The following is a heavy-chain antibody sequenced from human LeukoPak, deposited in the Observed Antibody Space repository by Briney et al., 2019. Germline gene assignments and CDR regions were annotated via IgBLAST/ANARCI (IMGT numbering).Heavy chain of an antibody. CDR3: AKGVLSSSPAHFDY. V-gene: IGHV3-74*01. Sequence: GGSLRLSCAASGFTFTTYWMHWVRQAPGKGLVWVSHVNSDGSITSYADSVKGRFTISRDNSKNTLYLQMNSLRAEDTAVYYCAKGVLSSSPAHFDYWGQGTLVTVSS. CDR1: GFTFTTYW. D-gene: IGHD6-13*01. J-gene: IGHJ4*02. CDR2: VNSDGSIT.